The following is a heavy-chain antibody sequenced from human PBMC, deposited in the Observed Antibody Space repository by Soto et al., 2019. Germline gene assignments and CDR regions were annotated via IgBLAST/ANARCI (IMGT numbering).Heavy chain of an antibody. CDR2: MNPNSGNT. J-gene: IGHJ6*02. Sequence: QVQLVQSGAEVKKPGASVKVSCKASGYTFTSYDINWVRQVTGQGLVWRGWMNPNSGNTVYAQKFQGRVTMTRNTSISTAYMEPSSLRSEDTAVYYCAIRHDGRQSSMYVWGQGTTVTVAS. CDR3: AIRHDGRQSSMYV. CDR1: GYTFTSYD. V-gene: IGHV1-8*01. D-gene: IGHD1-1*01.